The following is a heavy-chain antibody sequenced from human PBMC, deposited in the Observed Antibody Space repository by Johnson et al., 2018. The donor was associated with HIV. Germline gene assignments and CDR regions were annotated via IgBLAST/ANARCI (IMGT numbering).Heavy chain of an antibody. CDR3: TTDLSLRWFRFKEALDI. CDR2: IKSKIDGGTT. Sequence: EWVGRIKSKIDGGTTDYAAPVKGRFTIPRDDSKNTLYLQMNSLKTDDTAVYYCTTDLSLRWFRFKEALDIWGQGTMVTVSS. J-gene: IGHJ3*02. D-gene: IGHD3-10*01. V-gene: IGHV3-15*01.